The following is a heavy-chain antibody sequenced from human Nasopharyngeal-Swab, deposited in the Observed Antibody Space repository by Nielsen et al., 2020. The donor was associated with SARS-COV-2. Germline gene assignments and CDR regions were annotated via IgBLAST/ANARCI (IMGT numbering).Heavy chain of an antibody. CDR2: IWYDGSNK. J-gene: IGHJ3*02. CDR3: ARAAYSGSYYGAFDI. V-gene: IGHV3-33*01. Sequence: GGSLRLSCAASGFTFSSYGMHWVRQAPGKGLEWVAVIWYDGSNKYYADSVKGRFTISRDNSKITLYLQMNSLRAKDTAVYYCARAAYSGSYYGAFDIWGQGTMVTVSS. D-gene: IGHD1-26*01. CDR1: GFTFSSYG.